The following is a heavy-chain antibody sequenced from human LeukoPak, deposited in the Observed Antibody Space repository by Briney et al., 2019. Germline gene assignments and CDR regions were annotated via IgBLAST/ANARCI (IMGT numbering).Heavy chain of an antibody. CDR1: GYTFTSYA. J-gene: IGHJ4*02. CDR3: ARDLWFGEWWESPMVY. D-gene: IGHD3-10*01. Sequence: GASVKVSCKASGYTFTSYATHWVRQAPGQRLEWMGWINAGNGSTKYSQKFQGRVTITRDTSASTAYMELSSLRSEDTAVYYCARDLWFGEWWESPMVYWGQGTLVTVSS. V-gene: IGHV1-3*01. CDR2: INAGNGST.